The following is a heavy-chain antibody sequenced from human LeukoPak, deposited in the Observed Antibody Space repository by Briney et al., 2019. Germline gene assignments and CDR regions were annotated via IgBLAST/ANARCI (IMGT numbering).Heavy chain of an antibody. CDR1: GYTFTDYY. CDR2: VDPEDGET. J-gene: IGHJ4*02. CDR3: ATHNYYDCSGYPYY. Sequence: KISCKVSGYTFTDYYMHWVQQAPGKGLEWMGLVDPEDGETIYAEKFQGRVTITADTSTDTAYMELSSLRSEDTAVYYCATHNYYDCSGYPYYWGQGTLVTVSS. V-gene: IGHV1-69-2*01. D-gene: IGHD3-22*01.